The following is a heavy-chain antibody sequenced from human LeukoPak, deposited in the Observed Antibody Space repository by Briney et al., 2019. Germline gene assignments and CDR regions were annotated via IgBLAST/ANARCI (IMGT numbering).Heavy chain of an antibody. D-gene: IGHD3-22*01. Sequence: PSETLSLTCTVSGGSISSSSYYWGWTRQPPGKGLEWIGSIYYSGSTYYNPSLKSRVTISVDTSKNQFSLKLSSVTAADTAVYYCARDHAYYDSSGWDYYFDYWGQGTLVTVSS. CDR1: GGSISSSSYY. CDR2: IYYSGST. CDR3: ARDHAYYDSSGWDYYFDY. V-gene: IGHV4-39*07. J-gene: IGHJ4*02.